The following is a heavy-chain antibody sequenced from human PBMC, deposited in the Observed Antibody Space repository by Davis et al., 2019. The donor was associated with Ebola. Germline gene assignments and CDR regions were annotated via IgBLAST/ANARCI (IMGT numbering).Heavy chain of an antibody. Sequence: ASVKVSCKASGYTFTSYYMHWVRQAPGQGLEWMGWINPNSGGTNYAQKFQGRVTMTRDTSISPAYMELSRLRSDDTAVYYCARGSGIVVVGGWFDPWGQGTLVTVSS. V-gene: IGHV1-2*02. J-gene: IGHJ5*02. CDR3: ARGSGIVVVGGWFDP. CDR2: INPNSGGT. D-gene: IGHD2-15*01. CDR1: GYTFTSYY.